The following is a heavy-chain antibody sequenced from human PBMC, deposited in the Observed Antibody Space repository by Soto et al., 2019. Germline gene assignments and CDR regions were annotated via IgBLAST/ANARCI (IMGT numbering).Heavy chain of an antibody. Sequence: GSLRLSCGASGFTFSTYGMHWVRQAPGKGLEWVAVTWSDGNNKYYADSVKGRFTISRDNSKNTLYLQMNSLRAEDTAVYYCVRRHVSATGIDWFDPWGQGTLVTV. CDR3: VRRHVSATGIDWFDP. CDR2: TWSDGNNK. D-gene: IGHD6-13*01. CDR1: GFTFSTYG. J-gene: IGHJ5*02. V-gene: IGHV3-33*01.